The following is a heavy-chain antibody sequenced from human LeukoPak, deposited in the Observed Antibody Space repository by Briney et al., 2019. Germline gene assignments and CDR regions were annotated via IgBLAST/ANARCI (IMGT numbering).Heavy chain of an antibody. CDR1: GGSISSSSYY. Sequence: PSETLSLTCTVSGGSISSSSYYWGWIRQPPGKGLEWIGSIYYSGSTYYNPSLKSRVTISVDTSKNQFSLKLSSVTAADTAVYYCARTGRNYDFWSGYYNSWFDPGAREPWSPSPQ. D-gene: IGHD3-3*01. CDR2: IYYSGST. J-gene: IGHJ5*02. CDR3: ARTGRNYDFWSGYYNSWFDP. V-gene: IGHV4-39*01.